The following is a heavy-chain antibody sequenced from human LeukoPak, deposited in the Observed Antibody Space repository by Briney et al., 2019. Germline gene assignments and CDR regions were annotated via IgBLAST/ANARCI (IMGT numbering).Heavy chain of an antibody. CDR2: IIPIFGTA. Sequence: AVKVSCKASGGTFSSYAISWVRQAPGQGLEWMGGIIPIFGTANYAQKFQGRVTITTDESTSTAYMELSSLRSEDTAVYYCARPGIVGATSDAFDIWGQGTMVTVSS. CDR3: ARPGIVGATSDAFDI. V-gene: IGHV1-69*05. J-gene: IGHJ3*02. CDR1: GGTFSSYA. D-gene: IGHD1-26*01.